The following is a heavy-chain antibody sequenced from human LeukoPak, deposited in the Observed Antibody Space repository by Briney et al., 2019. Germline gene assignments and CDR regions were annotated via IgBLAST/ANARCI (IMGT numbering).Heavy chain of an antibody. D-gene: IGHD1-20*01. CDR3: AKDLTGTSTYYFDY. CDR2: IWYDGSNK. CDR1: GFTFSSYG. Sequence: GGSLRLSCAASGFTFSSYGMHWVRQAPGKGLEWVAVIWYDGSNKYYADSVKGRFTISRDNSKNTLYLQMTSLRAEDTAVYYCAKDLTGTSTYYFDYWGQGTLVTVSS. V-gene: IGHV3-33*06. J-gene: IGHJ4*02.